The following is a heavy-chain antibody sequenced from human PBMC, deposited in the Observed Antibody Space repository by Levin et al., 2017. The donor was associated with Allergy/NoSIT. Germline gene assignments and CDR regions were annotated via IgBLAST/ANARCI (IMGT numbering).Heavy chain of an antibody. CDR2: INHSGST. V-gene: IGHV4-34*01. J-gene: IGHJ3*02. CDR3: AHRSESSSWYNDAFDI. Sequence: SETLSLTCAVYGGSFSDHYWSWIRQVPGRGLEWIGEINHSGSTDYNPSLKSRLTISVDTSKNQYSLKLSSVTAADTAVYYCAHRSESSSWYNDAFDIWGQGTMVTVSS. D-gene: IGHD6-13*01. CDR1: GGSFSDHY.